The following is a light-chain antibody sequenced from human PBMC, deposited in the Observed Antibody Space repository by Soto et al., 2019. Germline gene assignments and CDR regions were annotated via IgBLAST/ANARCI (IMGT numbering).Light chain of an antibody. CDR2: GAS. Sequence: EIVLTQSPGTLSLSPGERATLSCRASQSVSSSYLAWYQQKPGQAPRLLIYGASSRATGIPDRFSGSGSGKAFPLTISSLEPEDFAVYYCQQYPGYTFGQGTKLEIK. J-gene: IGKJ2*01. CDR3: QQYPGYT. CDR1: QSVSSSY. V-gene: IGKV3-20*01.